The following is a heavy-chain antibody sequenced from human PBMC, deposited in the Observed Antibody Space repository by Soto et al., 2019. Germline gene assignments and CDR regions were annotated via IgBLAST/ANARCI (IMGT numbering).Heavy chain of an antibody. D-gene: IGHD6-19*01. J-gene: IGHJ4*02. CDR3: ARGFSSGWPFGY. V-gene: IGHV1-46*01. Sequence: GASVNVSCKASGYTFTNYYMHWVRQAPGQGLEWMGIINPSGGSTTYAQKFQGRVTMTRDTSTSTVYMELSSLRSEDTAVYYCARGFSSGWPFGYWGQGTPVTVSS. CDR2: INPSGGST. CDR1: GYTFTNYY.